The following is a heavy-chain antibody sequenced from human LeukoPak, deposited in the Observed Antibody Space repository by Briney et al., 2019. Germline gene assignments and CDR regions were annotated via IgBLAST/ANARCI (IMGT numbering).Heavy chain of an antibody. CDR2: ISWNSGSI. CDR3: AKVPAPLLFGAFDI. D-gene: IGHD2-21*02. J-gene: IGHJ3*02. V-gene: IGHV3-9*01. Sequence: GGSLRLSCAASGVTFSIDAMSWVRHAPGRGVGWVSGISWNSGSIGYADSVKGRFTISRENAKNSLYLQMNSLRAEDTALYYCAKVPAPLLFGAFDIWGQGTMVTVSS. CDR1: GVTFSIDA.